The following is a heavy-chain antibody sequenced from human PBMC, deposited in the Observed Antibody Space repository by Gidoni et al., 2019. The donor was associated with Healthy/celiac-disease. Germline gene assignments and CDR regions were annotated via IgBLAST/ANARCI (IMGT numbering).Heavy chain of an antibody. D-gene: IGHD6-6*01. Sequence: EVQLVESGGGLVQPGRSLRLSCAASGFTFADYAMHWVRQAPGKGLEWVSGISWNSCSIGYADSVKGRFTISRDNAKNSLYLQMNSLRAEDTALYYCAKEHSSSGYYYYGMDVWGQGTTVTVSS. CDR3: AKEHSSSGYYYYGMDV. J-gene: IGHJ6*02. V-gene: IGHV3-9*01. CDR1: GFTFADYA. CDR2: ISWNSCSI.